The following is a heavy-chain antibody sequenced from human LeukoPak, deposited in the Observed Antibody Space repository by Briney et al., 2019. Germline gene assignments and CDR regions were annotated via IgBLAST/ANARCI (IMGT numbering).Heavy chain of an antibody. V-gene: IGHV3-30-3*01. CDR2: ISYDGSIK. CDR1: GFTFSSYA. Sequence: GGSLRLSCAASGFTFSSYAMHWVRQAPGKGLEWVAVISYDGSIKYYADSVKGRFTISRDNSKNTLYLQMNSLRAEDTAVYYCARDASGYYYDPSYYFDYWGQGTLVTVSS. CDR3: ARDASGYYYDPSYYFDY. J-gene: IGHJ4*02. D-gene: IGHD3-22*01.